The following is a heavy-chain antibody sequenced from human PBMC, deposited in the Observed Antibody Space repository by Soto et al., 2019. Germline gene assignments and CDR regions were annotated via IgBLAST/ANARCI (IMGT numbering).Heavy chain of an antibody. CDR2: MTPNSGDT. CDR1: GYTFTSYD. J-gene: IGHJ4*02. Sequence: QVQLVQSGAEVKKPGASVKVSCKASGYTFTSYDINWVRQAPGQGPERVGWMTPNSGDTGYAQTFQGRVTLTRGTSRSTAYMELSSLTSEDTAVYYCARNLYNSGSFDHWGQGTLVTVSS. V-gene: IGHV1-8*02. D-gene: IGHD3-10*01. CDR3: ARNLYNSGSFDH.